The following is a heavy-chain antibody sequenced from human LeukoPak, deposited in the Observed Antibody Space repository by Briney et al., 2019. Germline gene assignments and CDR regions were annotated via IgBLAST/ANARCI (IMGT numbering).Heavy chain of an antibody. V-gene: IGHV3-9*03. Sequence: GRSLRLSCAASGFTFDDYGMHWVRQAPGKGLEWVSGISWNSGSIGYADSVKGRFTISRDNAKNSLYLQMNSLRAEDMALYYCAKDIGGDYVVGYFDYWGQGTLVTVSS. D-gene: IGHD4-17*01. CDR3: AKDIGGDYVVGYFDY. CDR2: ISWNSGSI. CDR1: GFTFDDYG. J-gene: IGHJ4*02.